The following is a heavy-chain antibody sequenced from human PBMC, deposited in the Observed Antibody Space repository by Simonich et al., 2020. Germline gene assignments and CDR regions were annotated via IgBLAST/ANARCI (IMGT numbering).Heavy chain of an antibody. J-gene: IGHJ3*02. Sequence: EVQLVESGGGLVQPGGSLRLSCAASGFTFSSYWMHWVRQAPGKGLVWCSRIKREGSSTSYADAVKGRFTISRDNAKNTLYLQMNSLRAEDTAVYYCARDYSNYDAFDIWGQGTMVTVSS. V-gene: IGHV3-74*01. CDR3: ARDYSNYDAFDI. CDR2: IKREGSST. D-gene: IGHD4-4*01. CDR1: GFTFSSYW.